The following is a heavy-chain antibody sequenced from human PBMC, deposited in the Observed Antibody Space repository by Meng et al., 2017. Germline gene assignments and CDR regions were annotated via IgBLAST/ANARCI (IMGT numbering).Heavy chain of an antibody. CDR1: GFTFSDYY. CDR3: ARGHYYHDRSGYNDY. J-gene: IGHJ4*02. CDR2: MGQSGITI. Sequence: GESLKISCAASGFTFSDYYMSWIRQAPGKGLEWVSYMGQSGITIYYADSVKGRFTISRDNAKNSLYLQMNSLRAEDTAVYYCARGHYYHDRSGYNDYWGQGTLVTVSS. D-gene: IGHD3-22*01. V-gene: IGHV3-11*01.